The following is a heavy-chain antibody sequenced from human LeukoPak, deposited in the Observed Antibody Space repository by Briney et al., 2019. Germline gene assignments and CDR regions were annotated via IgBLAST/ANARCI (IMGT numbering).Heavy chain of an antibody. Sequence: SETLSLTCTVSGGSISSGGYYWSWIRQPPGKGLEWIGYIYHSGSTYYNPSLKSRVTISVDRSKNQFSLKLSSVTAADTAVYYCAREVDCSSTSCYLYWYFDLWGRGTLVTVSS. CDR3: AREVDCSSTSCYLYWYFDL. CDR1: GGSISSGGYY. J-gene: IGHJ2*01. D-gene: IGHD2-2*01. V-gene: IGHV4-30-2*01. CDR2: IYHSGST.